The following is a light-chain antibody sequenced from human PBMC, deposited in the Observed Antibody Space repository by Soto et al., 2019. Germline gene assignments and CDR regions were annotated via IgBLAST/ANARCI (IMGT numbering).Light chain of an antibody. J-gene: IGLJ2*01. CDR2: EVS. CDR3: CSYAGSSTVV. Sequence: QSVLTQPASVSGSPGQSITISCTGTSSDVGSYNLVSWYQQHPGKAPKVMIYEVSKRPSGVSNRFSGSKSGNTASLTISGLQAEDEDDYYCCSYAGSSTVVFGGGTKLTVL. CDR1: SSDVGSYNL. V-gene: IGLV2-23*02.